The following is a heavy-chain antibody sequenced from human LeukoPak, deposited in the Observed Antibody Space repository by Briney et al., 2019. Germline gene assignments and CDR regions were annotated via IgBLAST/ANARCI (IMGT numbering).Heavy chain of an antibody. Sequence: GASVTVSCKASGYTFTDYFMHWVRQAPGQGLEWMGWINPNSGGTKYAQKFQGRVTMTRDTSISTAYMELSRLRSGDTAVYFCARDQRVYYDFDYWGQGTLVTVSS. J-gene: IGHJ4*02. V-gene: IGHV1-2*02. CDR3: ARDQRVYYDFDY. D-gene: IGHD3-3*01. CDR1: GYTFTDYF. CDR2: INPNSGGT.